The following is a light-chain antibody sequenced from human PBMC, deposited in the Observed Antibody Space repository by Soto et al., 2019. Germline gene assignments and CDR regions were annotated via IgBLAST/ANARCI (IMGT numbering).Light chain of an antibody. CDR3: QQDFNYPIT. V-gene: IGKV1-33*01. CDR1: QDISDV. Sequence: DIQMTQSPSALSASVGDRVTITCQASQDISDVLNWYQQQPGKAPKVLIYDASKLQTGVPSRFSGRGSGKDFTFTISSLQPDDSGTYYCQQDFNYPITFGQGTRLEIK. CDR2: DAS. J-gene: IGKJ5*01.